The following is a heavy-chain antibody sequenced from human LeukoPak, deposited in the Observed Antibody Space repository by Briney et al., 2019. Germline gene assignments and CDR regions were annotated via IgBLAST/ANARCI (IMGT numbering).Heavy chain of an antibody. CDR2: IRSKANSYAT. V-gene: IGHV3-73*01. D-gene: IGHD1-26*01. CDR3: TRQGIYSGSSYYYGMDV. Sequence: GGSLKLSCAASGFTFSGSAMHWVRQASGKGLEWVGRIRSKANSYATAYAASVKGRFTISRDDSKNTAYLQMNSLKTEDTAVYYCTRQGIYSGSSYYYGMDVWGQGTTVTVSS. CDR1: GFTFSGSA. J-gene: IGHJ6*02.